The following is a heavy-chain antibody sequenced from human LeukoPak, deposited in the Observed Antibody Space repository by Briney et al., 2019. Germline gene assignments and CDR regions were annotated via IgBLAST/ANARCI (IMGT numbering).Heavy chain of an antibody. CDR3: AKTGSSRFDY. CDR1: GFTVSGDY. Sequence: GGSLRLSCAVSGFTVSGDYMSWVRQAPGKGLEWVSVMYDGGATYYADSVKGRFTISRDNSKNTLFLQMNSLRAEDTAVYYCAKTGSSRFDYWGQGTLVTVSS. CDR2: MYDGGAT. J-gene: IGHJ4*02. V-gene: IGHV3-53*01. D-gene: IGHD3-10*01.